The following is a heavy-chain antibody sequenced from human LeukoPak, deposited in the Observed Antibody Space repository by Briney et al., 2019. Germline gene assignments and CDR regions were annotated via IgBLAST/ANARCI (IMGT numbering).Heavy chain of an antibody. CDR2: ISYDGSNK. D-gene: IGHD5-18*01. CDR1: GFTFSSYG. CDR3: AKELCGYSYGLRNNWFDP. J-gene: IGHJ5*02. V-gene: IGHV3-30*18. Sequence: PGRSLRLSCAASGFTFSSYGMHWVRQAPGKGLEWVAVISYDGSNKYYADSVKGRFTISRDNSKNTLYLQMNSLRAEDTAVYYCAKELCGYSYGLRNNWFDPWGQGTLVTVSS.